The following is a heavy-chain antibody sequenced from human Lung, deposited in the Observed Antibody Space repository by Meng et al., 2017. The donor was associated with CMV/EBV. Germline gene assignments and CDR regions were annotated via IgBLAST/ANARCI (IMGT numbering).Heavy chain of an antibody. CDR2: IYYTGDT. V-gene: IGHV4-61*08. CDR3: ARDLLGSSSWSYDAFDI. J-gene: IGHJ3*02. D-gene: IGHD6-13*01. Sequence: SXTLSLXCTVSGGSVSTGGYYWTWIRQPPGKGLEWIGYIYYTGDTHYKSSLRSRLAISLDASKNQVSLKLNSVTAADTAVYYCARDLLGSSSWSYDAFDIWGQGXTVTVSS. CDR1: GGSVSTGGYY.